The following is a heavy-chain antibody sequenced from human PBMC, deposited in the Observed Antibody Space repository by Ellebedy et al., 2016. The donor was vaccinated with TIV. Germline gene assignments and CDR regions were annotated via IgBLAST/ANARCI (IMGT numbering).Heavy chain of an antibody. CDR1: GYSFANYW. J-gene: IGHJ6*02. Sequence: GGSLRLXXKGSGYSFANYWIGWVRQMPGKGLEWMGIIYPGDSDTRYSPSFQGRVTISADKSISTTYLQWSSLKASDTATYYCATFGGSTAGSQNGMDVWGQGTTVAVSS. D-gene: IGHD3-3*01. CDR2: IYPGDSDT. V-gene: IGHV5-51*01. CDR3: ATFGGSTAGSQNGMDV.